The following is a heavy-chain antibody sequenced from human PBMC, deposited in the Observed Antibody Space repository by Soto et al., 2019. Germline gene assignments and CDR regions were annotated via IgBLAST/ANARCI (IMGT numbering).Heavy chain of an antibody. Sequence: QVQPVQSGDEVKKPGASVKVSCKASGYIFVNYGIAWVRQAPGQGLEWMGWISPYTGNTHSATKIQGRLTMTTATSTSTAYMDLGSLTSDDTAVYYCVMVDNYVTPTPQDVWGQGTTVTVSS. D-gene: IGHD3-16*01. J-gene: IGHJ6*02. CDR1: GYIFVNYG. V-gene: IGHV1-18*01. CDR2: ISPYTGNT. CDR3: VMVDNYVTPTPQDV.